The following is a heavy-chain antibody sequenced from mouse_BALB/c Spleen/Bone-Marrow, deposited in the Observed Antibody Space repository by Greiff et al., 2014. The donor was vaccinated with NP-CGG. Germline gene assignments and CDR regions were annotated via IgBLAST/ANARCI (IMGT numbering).Heavy chain of an antibody. J-gene: IGHJ4*01. V-gene: IGHV2-9*02. CDR2: IWAGGST. D-gene: IGHD1-1*01. CDR3: ARGSYYEGAMDY. CDR1: GFSLTSYG. Sequence: VMLVESGPGMVAPSQSLSITCTVSGFSLTSYGVHWVRQPPGKVLEWLGVIWAGGSTNYNSALMSRLSISKDNSKSQVFLKMNSLQTDDTAMYYCARGSYYEGAMDYWGQGTSVTVSS.